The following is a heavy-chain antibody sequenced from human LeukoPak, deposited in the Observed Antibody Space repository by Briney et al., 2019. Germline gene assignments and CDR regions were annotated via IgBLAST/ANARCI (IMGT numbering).Heavy chain of an antibody. CDR1: GFTFSSYA. V-gene: IGHV3-30-3*01. CDR2: VSFDGDNK. CDR3: ARDWTLNY. J-gene: IGHJ4*02. D-gene: IGHD3/OR15-3a*01. Sequence: GRSLRLSCVASGFTFSSYAMHWVRQAPGEGREWVAVVSFDGDNKYYADSVTDRFTISRDNSQNTPYLQLNSLSAEDTAVYYCARDWTLNYWGQGTLVTVSS.